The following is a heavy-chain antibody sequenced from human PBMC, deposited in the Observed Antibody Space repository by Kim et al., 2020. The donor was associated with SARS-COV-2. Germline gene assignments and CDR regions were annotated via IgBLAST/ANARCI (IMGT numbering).Heavy chain of an antibody. D-gene: IGHD3-9*01. Sequence: YYADSVKGRLTISRDNSKNTLYLQMHSLRAEDTAVYYCALPGYDILTGYYWGQGTLVTVSS. J-gene: IGHJ4*02. V-gene: IGHV3-23*05. CDR3: ALPGYDILTGYY.